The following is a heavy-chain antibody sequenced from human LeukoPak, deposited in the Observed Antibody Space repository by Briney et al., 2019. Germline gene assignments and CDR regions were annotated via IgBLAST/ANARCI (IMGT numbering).Heavy chain of an antibody. D-gene: IGHD3-3*01. J-gene: IGHJ4*02. CDR1: GGSVINTNC. V-gene: IGHV4-4*02. CDR2: VHLDGRT. Sequence: KTSETLSLTCGVSGGSVINTNCWTWVRQPPGKGLEWIGEVHLDGRTNYNPSLESRLTMSVDVSENQVSLKLTSVTAADTAVYYCAREGGFYRPLDYSGQGTLVTVSS. CDR3: AREGGFYRPLDY.